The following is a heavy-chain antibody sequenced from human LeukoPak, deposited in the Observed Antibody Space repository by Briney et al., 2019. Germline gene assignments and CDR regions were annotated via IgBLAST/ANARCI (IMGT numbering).Heavy chain of an antibody. CDR1: GGSNSYHY. CDR3: ASSLSSHFDY. V-gene: IGHV4-4*07. J-gene: IGHJ4*02. D-gene: IGHD2/OR15-2a*01. Sequence: SETLSPTCTVSGGSNSYHYWIWIRQPAGEGLQWIGRIFNSGSTNYNPSLESRVTLSIDKSKSQFSLRLNSVTAADTAVYYCASSLSSHFDYWGQGILVTVSS. CDR2: IFNSGST.